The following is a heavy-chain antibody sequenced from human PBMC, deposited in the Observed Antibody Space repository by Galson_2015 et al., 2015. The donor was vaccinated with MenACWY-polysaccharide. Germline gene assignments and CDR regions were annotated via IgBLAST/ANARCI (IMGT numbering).Heavy chain of an antibody. CDR1: GFVFSSSW. Sequence: SLRLSCAGSGFVFSSSWMHWVRQAPGKGLVWVSRINIDGSVTNYADSVKGRFTISRDNAKNTLYLQMNSLRAEDTAVYYCAREIHHDSSGDPDYWGQGTLVTVSS. CDR2: INIDGSVT. CDR3: AREIHHDSSGDPDY. J-gene: IGHJ4*02. V-gene: IGHV3-74*01. D-gene: IGHD3-22*01.